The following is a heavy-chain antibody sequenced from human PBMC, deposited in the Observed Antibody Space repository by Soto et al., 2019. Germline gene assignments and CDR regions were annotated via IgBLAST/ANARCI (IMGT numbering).Heavy chain of an antibody. CDR3: ARLGQQLVPPYYYYGIDV. V-gene: IGHV5-51*01. J-gene: IGHJ6*02. D-gene: IGHD6-13*01. CDR1: GYSFTSYW. CDR2: IYPGDSDT. Sequence: PGASLKISCKGSGYSFTSYWIGWVRQMPGKGLEWMGIIYPGDSDTRYSPSFQGQVTISADKSISTAYLQWSSLKASDTAMYYCARLGQQLVPPYYYYGIDVWGQGTTVTVS.